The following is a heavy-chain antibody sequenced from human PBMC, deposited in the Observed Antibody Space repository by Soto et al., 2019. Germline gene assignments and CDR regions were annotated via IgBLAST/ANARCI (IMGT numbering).Heavy chain of an antibody. J-gene: IGHJ6*02. CDR2: IYYSGST. CDR1: GGSISSSSYY. D-gene: IGHD3-10*01. V-gene: IGHV4-39*01. Sequence: SETLSLTCTVSGGSISSSSYYWGWIRQPPGKGLEWIGSIYYSGSTYYNPSLKSRVTISVDTSKNQFSLKLSSVTAADTAVYYCTPQGFGGLHGLVDARGQGTTVT. CDR3: TPQGFGGLHGLVDA.